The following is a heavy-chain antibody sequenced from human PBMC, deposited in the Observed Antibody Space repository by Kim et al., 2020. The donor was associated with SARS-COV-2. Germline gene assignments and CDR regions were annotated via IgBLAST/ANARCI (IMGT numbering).Heavy chain of an antibody. CDR3: ARGWGVVPAAIRGEVWFDP. D-gene: IGHD2-2*01. Sequence: SVKVSCKASGGTFSSYAISWVRQAPGQGLEWMGGIIPIFGTANYAQKFQGRVTITADESTSTAYMELSSLRSEDTAVYYCARGWGVVPAAIRGEVWFDPWGQGTLVTVSS. V-gene: IGHV1-69*13. CDR2: IIPIFGTA. CDR1: GGTFSSYA. J-gene: IGHJ5*02.